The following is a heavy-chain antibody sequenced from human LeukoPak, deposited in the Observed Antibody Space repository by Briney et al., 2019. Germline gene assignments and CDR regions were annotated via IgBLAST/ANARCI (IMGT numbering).Heavy chain of an antibody. CDR1: GGTFSSYA. CDR3: ARELRQQLAYYFDY. D-gene: IGHD6-13*01. CDR2: IIPIFGTA. J-gene: IGHJ4*02. Sequence: ASVKVSRKASGGTFSSYAISWVRQAPGQGLEWMGGIIPIFGTANYAQKFQGRVTITADESTSTAYMELSSLRSEDTAVYYCARELRQQLAYYFDYWGQGTLVTVSS. V-gene: IGHV1-69*13.